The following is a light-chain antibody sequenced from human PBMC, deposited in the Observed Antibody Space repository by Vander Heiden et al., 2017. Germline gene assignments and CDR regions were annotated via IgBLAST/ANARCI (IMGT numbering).Light chain of an antibody. Sequence: DIVMTQSPDSLAVSLGERATINCKSSQSVLYSSNNKNYLAWYRQKPGQPPELLIYWASTRESVVPDRFSGSGSGTDFTLTISSLQAEDVAVYYCQQYYTTLTFGQGTRLEIK. V-gene: IGKV4-1*01. J-gene: IGKJ5*01. CDR1: QSVLYSSNNKNY. CDR3: QQYYTTLT. CDR2: WAS.